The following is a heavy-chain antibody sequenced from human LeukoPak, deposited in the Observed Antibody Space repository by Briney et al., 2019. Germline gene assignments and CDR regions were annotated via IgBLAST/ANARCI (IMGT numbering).Heavy chain of an antibody. J-gene: IGHJ4*02. CDR3: ARQDTHYSSGYYIFDY. CDR1: GGSINSYY. D-gene: IGHD3-22*01. CDR2: IYYSGST. Sequence: PSEPLSLTCTVSGGSINSYYWSWIRQPPGEGLEWIGYIYYSGSTNYNPSLKSRVTMSVDTSKNQFSLKLSSVTAADTAVYYCARQDTHYSSGYYIFDYWGQGTLVTVSS. V-gene: IGHV4-59*08.